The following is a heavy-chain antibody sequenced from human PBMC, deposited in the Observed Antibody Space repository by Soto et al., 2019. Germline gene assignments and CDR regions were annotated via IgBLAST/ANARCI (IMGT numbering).Heavy chain of an antibody. Sequence: SETLSLTCTVSGGSISSSSYHWGWIRQPPGGGLEWIGTIDYSGTTYYNPSLMSRATISEDTSKNQFSLKLRSVTAADTAVYFCARRRNIEGGDFDYWGQGTLVTVSS. CDR3: ARRRNIEGGDFDY. CDR1: GGSISSSSYH. D-gene: IGHD3-16*01. J-gene: IGHJ4*02. CDR2: IDYSGTT. V-gene: IGHV4-39*01.